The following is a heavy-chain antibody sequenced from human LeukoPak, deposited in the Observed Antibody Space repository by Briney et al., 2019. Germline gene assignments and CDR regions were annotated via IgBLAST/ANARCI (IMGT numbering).Heavy chain of an antibody. V-gene: IGHV1-69*01. J-gene: IGHJ4*02. Sequence: SVKVSCKASGGTFSSYAISWVRQAPGQGLEWMGGIIPIFGTANYAQKFQGRVTITADESTSTAYMELSSLRSEDTAVYYCATEGWVVGATYYFDYWGQGTLVTVSS. CDR1: GGTFSSYA. CDR2: IIPIFGTA. CDR3: ATEGWVVGATYYFDY. D-gene: IGHD1-26*01.